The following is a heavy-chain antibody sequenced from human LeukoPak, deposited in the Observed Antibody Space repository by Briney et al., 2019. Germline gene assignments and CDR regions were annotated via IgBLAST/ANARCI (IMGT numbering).Heavy chain of an antibody. CDR1: GYTFTGYY. Sequence: EASVKVSCKASGYTFTGYYMHWVRQAPGQGLEWMGWINPNSGGTNYAQKFQGRVTMTRDTSISTAYMELSRLRSDDTAVYYCARAGLDFWSGNNWFDPWGQGTLVTVSS. CDR2: INPNSGGT. V-gene: IGHV1-2*02. D-gene: IGHD3-3*01. J-gene: IGHJ5*02. CDR3: ARAGLDFWSGNNWFDP.